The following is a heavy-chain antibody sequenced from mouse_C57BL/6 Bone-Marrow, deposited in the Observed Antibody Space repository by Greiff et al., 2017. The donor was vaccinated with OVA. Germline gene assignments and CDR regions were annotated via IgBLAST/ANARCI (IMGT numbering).Heavy chain of an antibody. D-gene: IGHD4-1*01. CDR3: ASLGQSPFAY. V-gene: IGHV1-4*01. CDR2: INPSSGYT. Sequence: QVQLQQSGAELARPGASVKMSCKASGYTFTSYTMHWVKQRPGQGLEWIGYINPSSGYTKYNQKFQDKATLTADKSSSTAYMQLSSLTSEDSAVYYCASLGQSPFAYWGQGTLVTVSA. CDR1: GYTFTSYT. J-gene: IGHJ3*01.